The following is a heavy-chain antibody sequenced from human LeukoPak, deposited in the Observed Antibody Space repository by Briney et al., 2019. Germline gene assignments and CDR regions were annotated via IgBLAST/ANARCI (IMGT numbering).Heavy chain of an antibody. CDR3: ASRFDWLLPDDAFDI. D-gene: IGHD3-9*01. CDR1: GYSFTSYW. Sequence: PGESLKISCKGSGYSFTSYWIGWVRQMPVKGLEWMGIIYPGDSDTRYSPSFQGQVTISADKSISTAYLQWSSLKASDTAMYYCASRFDWLLPDDAFDIWGQGTMVTVSS. J-gene: IGHJ3*02. V-gene: IGHV5-51*01. CDR2: IYPGDSDT.